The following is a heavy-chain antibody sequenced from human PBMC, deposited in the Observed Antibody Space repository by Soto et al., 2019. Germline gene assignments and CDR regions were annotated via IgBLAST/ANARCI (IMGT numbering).Heavy chain of an antibody. V-gene: IGHV5-51*01. CDR1: GYNFTNYW. CDR3: ARQEGATVFFYYGMDV. J-gene: IGHJ6*02. CDR2: IYPGDSDT. D-gene: IGHD1-26*01. Sequence: PGESLKISCKGSGYNFTNYWIGWVRQMPGKGLEWMGIIYPGDSDTRYSPSFQGQVTISADKSISAAYLQWSSLKASDTAMYYCARQEGATVFFYYGMDVWGQGTTVTVSS.